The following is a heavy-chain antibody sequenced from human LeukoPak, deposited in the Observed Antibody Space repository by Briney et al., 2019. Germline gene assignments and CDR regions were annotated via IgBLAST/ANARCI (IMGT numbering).Heavy chain of an antibody. CDR3: AKDSRRDV. CDR2: ISYDGSNK. V-gene: IGHV3-30*18. Sequence: PGGSLRLSCAASGFTFSSYGMPWVRQAPGKGLEWVAVISYDGSNKYYADSVKGRFTISRDNSKNTLYRQMNSLRAEDTAVYYCAKDSRRDVWGQGTTVTVSS. J-gene: IGHJ6*02. CDR1: GFTFSSYG.